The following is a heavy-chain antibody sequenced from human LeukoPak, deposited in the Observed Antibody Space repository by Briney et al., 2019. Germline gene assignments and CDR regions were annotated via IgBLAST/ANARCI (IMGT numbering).Heavy chain of an antibody. CDR3: VLYCSSTSCHRELIDY. D-gene: IGHD2-2*01. Sequence: ASVKVSCKASGYTFTGYYMHWVRQAPGQGLEWMGWINPNSGGTNYAQKFQGRVTMTRDTSISTAYMELSRLRSDDTAVYYCVLYCSSTSCHRELIDYWGQGTLVTVSS. V-gene: IGHV1-2*02. CDR2: INPNSGGT. CDR1: GYTFTGYY. J-gene: IGHJ4*02.